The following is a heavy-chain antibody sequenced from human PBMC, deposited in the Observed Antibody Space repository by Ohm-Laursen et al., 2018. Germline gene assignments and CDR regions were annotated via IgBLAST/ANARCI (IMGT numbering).Heavy chain of an antibody. CDR2: INPNSGGT. J-gene: IGHJ5*02. V-gene: IGHV1-2*02. CDR1: GYTFTGYY. D-gene: IGHD3-3*01. Sequence: SVKVSCKASGYTFTGYYMHWVRQAPGQGLEWMGWINPNSGGTNYAQKFQGRVTMTRDTSISTVYMELSRLRSDDTAVYYCARDYTYYDFWSGWAADGNNWFDPWGQGTLVTVSS. CDR3: ARDYTYYDFWSGWAADGNNWFDP.